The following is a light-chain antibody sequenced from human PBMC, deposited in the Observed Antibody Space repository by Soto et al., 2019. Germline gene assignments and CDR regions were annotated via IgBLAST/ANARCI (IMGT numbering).Light chain of an antibody. J-gene: IGKJ2*01. CDR2: GAS. Sequence: VLTQSPGTLSLSPGERATLSCRASQSVSRYLVWYQQKPGQAPRLLIYGASSRASGIPDRFSGNGSGTDFTLTINRLGPEDSAVYYCQQFDTSPYTFGQGTKLEIK. V-gene: IGKV3-20*01. CDR3: QQFDTSPYT. CDR1: QSVSRY.